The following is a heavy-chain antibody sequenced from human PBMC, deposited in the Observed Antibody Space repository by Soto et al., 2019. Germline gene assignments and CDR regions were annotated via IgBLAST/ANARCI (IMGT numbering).Heavy chain of an antibody. CDR2: ISWNSGSI. J-gene: IGHJ5*02. CDR3: AKDHSSSWLNNWFDP. Sequence: PGGSLRLSCAASGFTFDDYAMHWVRQAPGKGLEWVSGISWNSGSIGYADSVKGRFTISRDNAKNSLYLQMNSLRAEDTALYYCAKDHSSSWLNNWFDPWGQGTLVTVSS. V-gene: IGHV3-9*01. CDR1: GFTFDDYA. D-gene: IGHD6-13*01.